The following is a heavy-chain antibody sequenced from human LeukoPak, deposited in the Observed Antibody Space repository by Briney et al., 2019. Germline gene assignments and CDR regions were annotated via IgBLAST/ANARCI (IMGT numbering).Heavy chain of an antibody. CDR3: TRGDSSGYYYAPPDY. Sequence: GRSLRFSCAASGFIFSSYAMHWVRQAPGKGLEWVAVISYAGSNEYYADSVKGRFTISRDNSKNTLYLQMNSLRAEDTAVYYCTRGDSSGYYYAPPDYWGQGTLVTVSS. CDR1: GFIFSSYA. CDR2: ISYAGSNE. J-gene: IGHJ4*02. V-gene: IGHV3-30*04. D-gene: IGHD3-22*01.